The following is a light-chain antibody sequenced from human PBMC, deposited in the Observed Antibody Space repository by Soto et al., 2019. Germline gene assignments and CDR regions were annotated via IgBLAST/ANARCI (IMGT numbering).Light chain of an antibody. Sequence: QSVLTQPPSASGTPGQRVTISCSGSSSNIEINYVYWYQQLPGTAPKLLIYRSNQRPSGVPDRFSGSKSGASASLAISGLRSEDEADYYCAAWDDSLSDVVFGGGTKLTVL. CDR2: RSN. J-gene: IGLJ2*01. CDR1: SSNIEINY. CDR3: AAWDDSLSDVV. V-gene: IGLV1-47*01.